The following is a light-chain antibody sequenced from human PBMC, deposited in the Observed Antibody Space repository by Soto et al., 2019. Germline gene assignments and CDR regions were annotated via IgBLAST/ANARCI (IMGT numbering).Light chain of an antibody. Sequence: QSVLTQPPSVSAAPGQKVTISCSVSSSNIGSDYVSWYQHLPGTAPRLLIYDNNKRPSGIPDRFSGSKSGTSATLGITGLQTGDEADYYCGTSDNSLSAVLFGGGTKLTVL. CDR1: SSNIGSDY. CDR3: GTSDNSLSAVL. J-gene: IGLJ2*01. CDR2: DNN. V-gene: IGLV1-51*01.